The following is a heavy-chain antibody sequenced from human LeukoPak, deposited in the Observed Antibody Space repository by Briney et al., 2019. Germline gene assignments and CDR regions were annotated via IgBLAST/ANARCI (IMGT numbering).Heavy chain of an antibody. D-gene: IGHD7-27*01. V-gene: IGHV4-34*01. CDR2: INHSGST. Sequence: SETLSLTCAVYGGSFSGYYWSWIRQPPGKGLEWIGEINHSGSTNYNPSLKSRVTISVDTSKNQFSLKLYSVTAADTAVYYCATRKLGNDYWGQGTLVTVSS. CDR3: ATRKLGNDY. CDR1: GGSFSGYY. J-gene: IGHJ4*02.